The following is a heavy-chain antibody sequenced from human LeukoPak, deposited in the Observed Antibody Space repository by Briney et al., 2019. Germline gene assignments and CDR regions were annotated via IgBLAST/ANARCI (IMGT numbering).Heavy chain of an antibody. CDR3: ARDEMATTRAFDI. J-gene: IGHJ3*02. CDR2: IYYSGST. D-gene: IGHD5-24*01. Sequence: SETLSLTCTVSGGSISSYYWSWIRQPPGKGLEWIGYIYYSGSTNYNPPLKSRVTISVDTSKNQFSLKLSSVTAADTAVYYCARDEMATTRAFDIWGQGTMVTVSS. V-gene: IGHV4-59*01. CDR1: GGSISSYY.